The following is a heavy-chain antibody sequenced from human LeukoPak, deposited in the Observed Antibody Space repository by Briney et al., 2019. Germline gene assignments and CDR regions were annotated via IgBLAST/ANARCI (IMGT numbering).Heavy chain of an antibody. CDR2: ISSSSSYI. J-gene: IGHJ3*02. V-gene: IGHV3-21*01. CDR3: ARDGYSGSYSAAFDI. D-gene: IGHD1-26*01. Sequence: GGSLRLSCAASGSTFSSYSMNWVRQAPGKGLEWVSSISSSSSYIYYADSVKGRFTISRDNAKNSLYLQMNSLRAEDTAVYYCARDGYSGSYSAAFDIWGQGTMVTVSS. CDR1: GSTFSSYS.